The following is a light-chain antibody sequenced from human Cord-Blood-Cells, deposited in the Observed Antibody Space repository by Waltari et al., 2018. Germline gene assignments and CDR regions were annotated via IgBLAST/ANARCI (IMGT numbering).Light chain of an antibody. CDR3: QQSCSTFWT. V-gene: IGKV1-39*01. J-gene: IGKJ1*01. CDR2: AAS. Sequence: DIQMTQSPSSLSASVVHRVTITCRASQSISSYLNWYQQKPGKAPKLLIYAASSLQSVVPPRFSGSGSGTDFVLNISSLQPEDFATYYCQQSCSTFWTFGQGTKVEIK. CDR1: QSISSY.